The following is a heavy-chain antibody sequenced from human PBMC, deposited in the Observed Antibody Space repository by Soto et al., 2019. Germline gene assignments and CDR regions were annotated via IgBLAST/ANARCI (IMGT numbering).Heavy chain of an antibody. J-gene: IGHJ3*02. CDR1: GDSVSSNSAA. V-gene: IGHV6-1*01. Sequence: QVQLQQSGPGLVKPSQTLSLTCAISGDSVSSNSAAWNWIRQSPSRGLEWLGRTYYRSKWYYDYAVSVKSRITXXXXXXXXXXXXXXXSXXXXXXXXXYCAREWFDGFDIWGQGTMVTVSS. D-gene: IGHD3-3*01. CDR3: AREWFDGFDI. CDR2: TYYRSKWYY.